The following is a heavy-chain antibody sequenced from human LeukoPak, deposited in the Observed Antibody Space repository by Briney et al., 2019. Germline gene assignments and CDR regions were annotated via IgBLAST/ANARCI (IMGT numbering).Heavy chain of an antibody. V-gene: IGHV3-23*01. J-gene: IGHJ1*01. CDR1: GFTFSFYG. CDR2: ISSSGGST. Sequence: GGTLRLTCAASGFTFSFYGMSWVRQAPGKGLEWVSGISSSGGSTFYADSVKGRFTISRDNSKNTLYLQMNSLRAEDTAVYYCASLVGARPYFQHWGQGTLVTVSS. D-gene: IGHD1-26*01. CDR3: ASLVGARPYFQH.